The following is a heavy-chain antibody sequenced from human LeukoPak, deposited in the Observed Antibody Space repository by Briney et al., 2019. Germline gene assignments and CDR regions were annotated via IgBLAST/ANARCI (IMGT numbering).Heavy chain of an antibody. CDR1: GGTFSSYA. D-gene: IGHD5-12*01. J-gene: IGHJ4*02. V-gene: IGHV1-8*02. Sequence: ASVKVSCKASGGTFSSYAISWVRQATGQGLEWMGWMNPNSGNTGYAQKFQGRVTMTRNTSISTAYMELSSLRSEDTAVYYCARGTVGGYDLPDYWGQGTLVTVSS. CDR3: ARGTVGGYDLPDY. CDR2: MNPNSGNT.